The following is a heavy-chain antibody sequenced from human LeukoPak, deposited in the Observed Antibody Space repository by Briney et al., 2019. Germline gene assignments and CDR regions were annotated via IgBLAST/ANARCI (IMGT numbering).Heavy chain of an antibody. CDR1: GFTFSANA. D-gene: IGHD3-10*01. CDR3: ARAGDTTWVYLDY. V-gene: IGHV3-30*03. Sequence: GGSLRLSCAASGFTFSANAMHWLRQAPGKGLEWVAVVADNGIYKYYADSVKGRFTTSRDDSKNTVYLQMDNLRDEDPAVYYCARAGDTTWVYLDYWGQGTLVTVSS. CDR2: VADNGIYK. J-gene: IGHJ4*02.